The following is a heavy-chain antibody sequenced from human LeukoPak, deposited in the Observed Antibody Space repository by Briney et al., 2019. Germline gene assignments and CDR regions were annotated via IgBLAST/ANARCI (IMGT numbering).Heavy chain of an antibody. J-gene: IGHJ4*02. CDR3: ATWVVPAAILGGNYFDY. V-gene: IGHV4-30-2*01. D-gene: IGHD2-2*02. Sequence: PSETLSLTCTVSGGSISSGGYYWSWIRQPPGKGLEWIGYIYHSGSTYYNPSLKSRVTISVDRSKNQFSLKLSSVTAADTAVYYCATWVVPAAILGGNYFDYWGQGTLVTVSS. CDR1: GGSISSGGYY. CDR2: IYHSGST.